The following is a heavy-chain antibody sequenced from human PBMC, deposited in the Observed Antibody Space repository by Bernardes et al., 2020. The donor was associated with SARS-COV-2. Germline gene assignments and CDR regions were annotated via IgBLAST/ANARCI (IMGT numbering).Heavy chain of an antibody. CDR2: INHRGST. CDR3: ARGRGFGHGPVGF. Sequence: SETLSLTCAVYGGSFSGYYWSWIRQPPGKGLEWIGEINHRGSTNYNPSLKSRVTISVDTSKNQFSLKLSSVTAADTAVYYCARGRGFGHGPVGFWGRGTLVTVSS. CDR1: GGSFSGYY. D-gene: IGHD2-15*01. V-gene: IGHV4-34*01. J-gene: IGHJ2*01.